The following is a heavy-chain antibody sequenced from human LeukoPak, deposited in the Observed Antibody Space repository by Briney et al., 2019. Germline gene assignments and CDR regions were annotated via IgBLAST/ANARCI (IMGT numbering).Heavy chain of an antibody. CDR3: ATDLSVYYYGSATN. CDR1: GYTLTELS. CDR2: FDPEDGET. J-gene: IGHJ4*02. V-gene: IGHV1-24*01. D-gene: IGHD3-10*01. Sequence: ASVKVSCKVSGYTLTELSMHWVRQAPGKGLEWMGGFDPEDGETIYAQKFQGRVTMTEDTSTDTAYMELSSLRSEDTAVYYCATDLSVYYYGSATNWGQGTLVTVSS.